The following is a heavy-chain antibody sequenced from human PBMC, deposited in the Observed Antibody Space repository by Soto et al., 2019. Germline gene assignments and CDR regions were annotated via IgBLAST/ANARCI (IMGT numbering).Heavy chain of an antibody. D-gene: IGHD2-2*02. CDR2: IYYSGST. V-gene: IGHV4-39*01. J-gene: IGHJ5*02. CDR3: ARQVPAAIRLGWFDP. CDR1: GGSISGSTYY. Sequence: KASETLSLTCTVSGGSISGSTYYWGWIRQPPGKGLEWIGSIYYSGSTYYRPSLKSRVTISVDTSKNQFSLKLSSVTAADTAVYYCARQVPAAIRLGWFDPWGQGTLVTVSS.